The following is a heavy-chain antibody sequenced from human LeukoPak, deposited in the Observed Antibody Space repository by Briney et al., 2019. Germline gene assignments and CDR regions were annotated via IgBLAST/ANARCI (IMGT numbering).Heavy chain of an antibody. CDR3: ARHMAAAPPGY. J-gene: IGHJ4*02. CDR2: IYYSGST. V-gene: IGHV4-39*01. D-gene: IGHD6-13*01. Sequence: SKTLSLTCTVSGGSISSSSYYWGWIRQPPGKGLEWIGSIYYSGSTYYNPSLKSRVTISVDTSKNQFSLRLSSVTAADTAVYYCARHMAAAPPGYWGQGTLVTVSS. CDR1: GGSISSSSYY.